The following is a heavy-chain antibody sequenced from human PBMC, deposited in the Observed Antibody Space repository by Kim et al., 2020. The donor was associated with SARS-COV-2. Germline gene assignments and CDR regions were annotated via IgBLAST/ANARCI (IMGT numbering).Heavy chain of an antibody. V-gene: IGHV4-59*01. CDR3: ARSDSSEYFDY. J-gene: IGHJ4*02. D-gene: IGHD3-10*01. Sequence: TNYNPSLKSRVTISVDTSKNPFSLKLSSVTAADTAVYYCARSDSSEYFDYWGQGTLVTVSS. CDR2: T.